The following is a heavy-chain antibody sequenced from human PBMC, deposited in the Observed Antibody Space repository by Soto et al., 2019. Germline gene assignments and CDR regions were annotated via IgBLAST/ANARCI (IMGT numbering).Heavy chain of an antibody. CDR2: ISPLFSTT. J-gene: IGHJ4*02. Sequence: QVQLVQSGAEVKEPGSSVKVSCKATGDLFNNYAFIWFGQPPGQDQEWMGRISPLFSTTNYAQKFQGRVTIGADELTTIVYLEVSNLESEDTAMYYCAASSSVAAAGYFKFWGQGTLVTVSP. V-gene: IGHV1-69*01. CDR1: GDLFNNYA. CDR3: AASSSVAAAGYFKF. D-gene: IGHD6-13*01.